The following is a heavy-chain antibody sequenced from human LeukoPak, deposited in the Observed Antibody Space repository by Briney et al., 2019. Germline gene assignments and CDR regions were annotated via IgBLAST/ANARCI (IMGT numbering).Heavy chain of an antibody. D-gene: IGHD2-15*01. J-gene: IGHJ4*02. CDR3: AKDLRDSRFLPRRYCSGGSCYQGIDY. Sequence: PGRSLRLSCEASGFTFSSYGIHWVRQAPGKGLEWVAVISYDGSHKYYADSVKGRFTISRDNSKNTLYLQMNSLRAEDTAVYYCAKDLRDSRFLPRRYCSGGSCYQGIDYWGQGTLVTVSS. CDR1: GFTFSSYG. V-gene: IGHV3-30*18. CDR2: ISYDGSHK.